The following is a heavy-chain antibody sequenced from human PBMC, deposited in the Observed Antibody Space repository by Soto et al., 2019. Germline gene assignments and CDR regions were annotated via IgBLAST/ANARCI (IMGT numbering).Heavy chain of an antibody. V-gene: IGHV4-59*01. CDR3: ARFSGWYSAFDY. CDR2: IYYSGST. J-gene: IGHJ4*02. D-gene: IGHD6-19*01. CDR1: GGSISSYY. Sequence: SETLSLTCTVSGGSISSYYWSWIRQPPGKGLEWIGYIYYSGSTNYNPSLKSRVTILVDTSKNEFSLKLSSVTAADTAVYYCARFSGWYSAFDYWGQGTPVTVS.